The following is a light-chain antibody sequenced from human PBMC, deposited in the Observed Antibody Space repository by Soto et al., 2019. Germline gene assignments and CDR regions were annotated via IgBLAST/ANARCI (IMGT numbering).Light chain of an antibody. V-gene: IGKV3-20*01. CDR3: QDFAYPQWT. CDR2: SVF. Sequence: VLTQSPDTLSLSPGERATLSCRASQSASSQYLSWYQQRPGQPPRLLIYSVFIRASGIPDRFTGSGSGSDFTLTISRLEPEDFAVYYCQDFAYPQWTFGQGTMVEI. J-gene: IGKJ1*01. CDR1: QSASSQY.